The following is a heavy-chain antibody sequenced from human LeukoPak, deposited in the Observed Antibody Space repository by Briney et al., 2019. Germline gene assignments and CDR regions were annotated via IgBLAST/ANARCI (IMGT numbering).Heavy chain of an antibody. CDR1: GFTFSSYS. D-gene: IGHD4-17*01. Sequence: PGGSLRLSCAASGFTFSSYSMNWVRQAPGKGLEWVSSISSSSSYIYYADSVKGRFTISRDNAKNSLYLQMNSLRAEDTAVYYCARGGGDYATHAFDIWGQGTMVTVSS. CDR2: ISSSSSYI. J-gene: IGHJ3*02. CDR3: ARGGGDYATHAFDI. V-gene: IGHV3-21*01.